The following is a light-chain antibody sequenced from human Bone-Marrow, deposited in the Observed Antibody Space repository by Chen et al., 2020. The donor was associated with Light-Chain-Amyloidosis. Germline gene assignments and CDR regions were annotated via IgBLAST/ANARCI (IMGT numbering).Light chain of an antibody. J-gene: IGKJ2*02. CDR2: GAS. CDR1: LSVSSTY. V-gene: IGKV3-20*01. Sequence: EIVLTQSPGTLSFSPGERATLSCRASLSVSSTYLAWYQQKPGQGPRLLIYGASTRATGIPDRFSGSGSGTDFTLTISRLEPEDFAVYYCHLYGRSPPCTFGQGTKLEIK. CDR3: HLYGRSPPCT.